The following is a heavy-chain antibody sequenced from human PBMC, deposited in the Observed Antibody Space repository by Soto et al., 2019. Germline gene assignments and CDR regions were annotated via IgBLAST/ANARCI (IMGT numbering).Heavy chain of an antibody. D-gene: IGHD6-6*01. CDR3: AIQSIADYYYYYMDV. CDR2: IYYSGST. CDR1: GGSISSYY. J-gene: IGHJ6*03. V-gene: IGHV4-59*01. Sequence: SETLSLTCTVSGGSISSYYWSWIRQPPGKGLEWIGYIYYSGSTNYNPSLKSRVTISVDTSKNQFSLKLSSVTAADTAVYYCAIQSIADYYYYYMDVWGKGTTVTVSS.